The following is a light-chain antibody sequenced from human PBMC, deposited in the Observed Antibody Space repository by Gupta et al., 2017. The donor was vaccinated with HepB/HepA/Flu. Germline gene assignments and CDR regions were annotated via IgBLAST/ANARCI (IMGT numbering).Light chain of an antibody. J-gene: IGKJ1*01. V-gene: IGKV1-39*01. CDR2: AAT. CDR1: ENILNY. Sequence: DIQMTQSPSSLSASVGDSLTITCRASENILNYLNWYQQKPGKAPKLLIYAATSLQSGVPSGFSGSGSGTEFTLTISSLQSEDFATYYCQQTYSAPRTFGQGTKVEIK. CDR3: QQTYSAPRT.